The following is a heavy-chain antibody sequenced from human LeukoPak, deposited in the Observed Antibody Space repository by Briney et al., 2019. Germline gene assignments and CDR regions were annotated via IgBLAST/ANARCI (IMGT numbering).Heavy chain of an antibody. CDR3: AKGYSSSWYDAFDI. D-gene: IGHD6-13*01. V-gene: IGHV3-9*01. CDR2: ISWNSGSI. J-gene: IGHJ3*02. CDR1: GFTFDDYA. Sequence: GGSLRLSCAASGFTFDDYAMHWVRQAPGKGLEWVSGISWNSGSIGYADSVKGRFTISRDNAKTSLYLQMNSLRAEDTAVYYCAKGYSSSWYDAFDIWGQGTMVTVSS.